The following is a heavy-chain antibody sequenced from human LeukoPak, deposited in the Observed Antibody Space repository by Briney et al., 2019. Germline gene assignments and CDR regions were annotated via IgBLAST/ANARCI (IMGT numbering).Heavy chain of an antibody. Sequence: SETLSLTCTVSGGSISSYYWSWIRQPPGKGLEWIGYIYYSGSTNYNPSLKSRVTISVDTSKNQFSLKLGSVTAADTAVYYCARAGSSTSWRPSGAFDIWGQGTMVTVSS. D-gene: IGHD2-2*01. CDR3: ARAGSSTSWRPSGAFDI. V-gene: IGHV4-59*01. CDR2: IYYSGST. CDR1: GGSISSYY. J-gene: IGHJ3*02.